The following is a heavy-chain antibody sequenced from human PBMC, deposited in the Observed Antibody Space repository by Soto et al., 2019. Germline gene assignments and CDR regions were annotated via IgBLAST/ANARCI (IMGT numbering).Heavy chain of an antibody. J-gene: IGHJ4*02. CDR3: ARSGSYSWLPY. V-gene: IGHV3-23*01. Sequence: PGGSLRLSCAASGVTFSSYALSWVRQAPGKGLEWVSSVSPSGTSYYADSVKGRFTISRDNSKDTLYLQMNSLKAEDSALYYCARSGSYSWLPYWGQGTLVTVSS. D-gene: IGHD1-26*01. CDR2: VSPSGTS. CDR1: GVTFSSYA.